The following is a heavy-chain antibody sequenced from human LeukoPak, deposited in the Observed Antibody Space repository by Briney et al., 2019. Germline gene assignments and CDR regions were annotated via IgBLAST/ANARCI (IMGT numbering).Heavy chain of an antibody. CDR1: GGSISSYY. J-gene: IGHJ3*02. D-gene: IGHD3-22*01. CDR3: ARAPFWSYDSSGYYYDRDAFDI. CDR2: IYYSGST. Sequence: SETLSLTCTVSGGSISSYYWSWIRQPPGKGLEWIGYIYYSGSTNYNPSLKSRVAISVDTSKNQFSLKLSSVTAADTAVYYRARAPFWSYDSSGYYYDRDAFDIWGQGTMVTVSS. V-gene: IGHV4-59*01.